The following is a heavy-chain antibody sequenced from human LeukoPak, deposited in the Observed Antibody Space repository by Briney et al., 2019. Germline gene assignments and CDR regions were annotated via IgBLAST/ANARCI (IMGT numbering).Heavy chain of an antibody. V-gene: IGHV3-23*01. Sequence: GGSLRLSCAASGFTFSSYAMSWVRQAPGKGLKWVSAISGSGGSTYYADSVKGRFTISRDNSKNTLYLQMNSLRAEDTAVYYCARDSPVFGVVADHFGIWGQGTMVSVSS. CDR2: ISGSGGST. J-gene: IGHJ3*02. CDR1: GFTFSSYA. D-gene: IGHD3-3*01. CDR3: ARDSPVFGVVADHFGI.